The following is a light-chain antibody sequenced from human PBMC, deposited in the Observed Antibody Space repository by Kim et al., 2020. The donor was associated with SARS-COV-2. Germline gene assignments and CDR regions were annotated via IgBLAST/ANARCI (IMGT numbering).Light chain of an antibody. V-gene: IGLV4-69*01. Sequence: QLVLSQSPSASASLGASINLTCSLSSGHITNAIAWHQQRPQKGHRYLMKVNSDGIHRKGDGIPDRFSGSSSGTERYLTISNLQFDDEADYYCQTWDTDIQIFGGGTQLTVL. CDR3: QTWDTDIQI. J-gene: IGLJ2*01. CDR2: VNSDGIH. CDR1: SGHITNA.